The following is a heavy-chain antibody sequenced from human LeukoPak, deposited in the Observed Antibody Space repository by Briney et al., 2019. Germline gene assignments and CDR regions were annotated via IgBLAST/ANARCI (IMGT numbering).Heavy chain of an antibody. CDR1: VYTFTIYD. J-gene: IGHJ4*02. Sequence: ASVTVSFKASVYTFTIYDINWVRQATGQGLEWMGWMNPNSGNTGYAQKFQGRVTITRNTSISTAYMELSSLRSEDTAVYYCARGSYSSSWFLDYWGQGTLVTVSS. CDR2: MNPNSGNT. CDR3: ARGSYSSSWFLDY. D-gene: IGHD6-13*01. V-gene: IGHV1-8*03.